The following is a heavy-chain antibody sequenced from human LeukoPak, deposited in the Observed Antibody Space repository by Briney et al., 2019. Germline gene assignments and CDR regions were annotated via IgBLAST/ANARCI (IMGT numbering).Heavy chain of an antibody. D-gene: IGHD2-2*01. J-gene: IGHJ5*02. Sequence: GESLKISCKGSGYRFTSYWIGWVRQMPGKGLEWMGIIYPGDSDTRYSPSFQGQVTISADKSISTAYLQWSSLKASDTAMYYCARRLGYCSSTSCYAKFAWFDPWGQGTLVTVSS. V-gene: IGHV5-51*01. CDR2: IYPGDSDT. CDR3: ARRLGYCSSTSCYAKFAWFDP. CDR1: GYRFTSYW.